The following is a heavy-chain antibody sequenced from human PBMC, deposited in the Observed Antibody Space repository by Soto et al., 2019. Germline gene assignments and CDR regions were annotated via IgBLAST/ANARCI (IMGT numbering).Heavy chain of an antibody. D-gene: IGHD2-15*01. V-gene: IGHV3-7*01. CDR2: IHGDGGKI. Sequence: PGGSLRLSCAASGFMFSAYWMSWVRQAPGKGLEWVANIHGDGGKIYYVDSVKGRFTISRDNAKRSLYLQMKSLRAEDTAVYYCARDPPYCSGGTCYSVGFDFWGQGALVTVSS. J-gene: IGHJ4*02. CDR1: GFMFSAYW. CDR3: ARDPPYCSGGTCYSVGFDF.